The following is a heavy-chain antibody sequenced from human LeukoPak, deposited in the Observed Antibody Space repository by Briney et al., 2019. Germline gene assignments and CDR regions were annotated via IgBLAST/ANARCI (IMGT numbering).Heavy chain of an antibody. J-gene: IGHJ4*02. Sequence: GASVKVSCKASGGTFSSYAISWVRQAPGQGLEWMGRIIPILGIANYAQKFQGRVTITADKSTSTAYMELSSLRSEDTAVYYCASSITGTYDLADYWGQGTLVTVSS. D-gene: IGHD1-14*01. CDR2: IIPILGIA. CDR3: ASSITGTYDLADY. V-gene: IGHV1-69*04. CDR1: GGTFSSYA.